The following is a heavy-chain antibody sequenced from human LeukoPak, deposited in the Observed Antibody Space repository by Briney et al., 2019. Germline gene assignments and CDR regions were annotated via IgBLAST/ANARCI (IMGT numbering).Heavy chain of an antibody. CDR1: GFTFSNHW. J-gene: IGHJ5*02. V-gene: IGHV3-7*04. Sequence: GGSLRLSCVASGFTFSNHWMGWVPQAPGRGLEWVANIKQEGSEKYYVDSVKGRITISRDNAKTSLFLQMNSLRAEDTGVYYCGRTCFHDHWGQGTLVTVSS. CDR3: GRTCFHDH. CDR2: IKQEGSEK. D-gene: IGHD2-15*01.